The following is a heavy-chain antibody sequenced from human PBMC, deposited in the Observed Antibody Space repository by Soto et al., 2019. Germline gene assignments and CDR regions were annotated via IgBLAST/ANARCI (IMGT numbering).Heavy chain of an antibody. CDR3: ARDLVIRGIGAFDS. CDR1: GVSLSSAGNY. V-gene: IGHV4-31*03. CDR2: IHNSGST. J-gene: IGHJ4*02. Sequence: QVQLRESGAGLVKPSQTLSLTCTVSGVSLSSAGNYWTWIRQPPGKGLEWIGDIHNSGSTHYNPSLNSRVTIAMDTSNTQVSLRLSSVTAADTSVYYCARDLVIRGIGAFDSSGQGDLVSVST. D-gene: IGHD3-10*01.